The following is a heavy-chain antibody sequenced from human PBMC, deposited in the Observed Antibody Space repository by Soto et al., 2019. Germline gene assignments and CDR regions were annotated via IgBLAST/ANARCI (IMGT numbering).Heavy chain of an antibody. J-gene: IGHJ4*02. Sequence: PGGSLRLSCAASGFTFSSYAMSWVRQAPGKGLEWVSAISGSGGSTYYADSVKGRFTISRDNSKNTLYLQMNSLRAEDTAVYYCAKSYGSGSRRNYFDYCGQGTLVTVSS. CDR3: AKSYGSGSRRNYFDY. V-gene: IGHV3-23*01. D-gene: IGHD3-10*01. CDR2: ISGSGGST. CDR1: GFTFSSYA.